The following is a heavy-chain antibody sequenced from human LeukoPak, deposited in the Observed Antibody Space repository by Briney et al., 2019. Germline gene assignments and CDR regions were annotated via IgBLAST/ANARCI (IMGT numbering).Heavy chain of an antibody. D-gene: IGHD3-10*01. CDR2: TYSDGST. CDR1: GFTVSSNY. CDR3: ARGLSASGLHYDC. Sequence: GGSLRLSCAASGFTVSSNYMNWVRQAPGKGLEWVSVTYSDGSTYYADSVKGRFTVSRDNSKNTLYLQMNSLSAEDTAVYYCARGLSASGLHYDCWGQRTLVTVSS. J-gene: IGHJ4*02. V-gene: IGHV3-53*01.